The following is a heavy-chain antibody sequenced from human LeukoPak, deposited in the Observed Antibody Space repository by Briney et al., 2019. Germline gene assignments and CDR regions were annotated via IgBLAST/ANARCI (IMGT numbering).Heavy chain of an antibody. Sequence: SETLSLTCTVSGGSVSSGSYYWSWIQQPPGKGLEWIGYIYYSGSTNYNPSLKSRVTISVDTSKNQFSLKLSSVTAADTAVYYCARTGITGTPLDYWGQGTLVTVSS. J-gene: IGHJ4*02. CDR3: ARTGITGTPLDY. CDR2: IYYSGST. D-gene: IGHD1-7*01. CDR1: GGSVSSGSYY. V-gene: IGHV4-61*01.